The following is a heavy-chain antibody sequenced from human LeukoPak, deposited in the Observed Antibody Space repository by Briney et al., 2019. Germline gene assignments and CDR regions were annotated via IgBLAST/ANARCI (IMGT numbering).Heavy chain of an antibody. J-gene: IGHJ4*02. V-gene: IGHV3-30*18. D-gene: IGHD1-1*01. CDR1: GLTFSSYG. CDR2: IAEDGSNE. CDR3: AKDRETTSSGTFDY. Sequence: PGRSLRLSCAASGLTFSSYGMHCVRQAPGKGLEWVAFIAEDGSNEKYTDSVKGRFTISRDNSNNTLYLRMNSLRAEDTGVYYCAKDRETTSSGTFDYWGQGTLVTVSS.